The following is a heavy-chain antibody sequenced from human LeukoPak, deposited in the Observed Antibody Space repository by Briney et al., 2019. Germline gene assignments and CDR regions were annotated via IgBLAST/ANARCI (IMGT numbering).Heavy chain of an antibody. CDR2: IYYSGSI. Sequence: SDTLSLTCAVSGYSISSSNYWAWIRQPPGKGLEWIGHIYYSGSIYYNPSLKSRVTMSVDTSKNQFSLKLSSVTAVDTAVYYCARTPLDYDSSGHPRPRDDYWGQGILVTVSS. D-gene: IGHD3-22*01. CDR1: GYSISSSNY. J-gene: IGHJ4*02. CDR3: ARTPLDYDSSGHPRPRDDY. V-gene: IGHV4-28*05.